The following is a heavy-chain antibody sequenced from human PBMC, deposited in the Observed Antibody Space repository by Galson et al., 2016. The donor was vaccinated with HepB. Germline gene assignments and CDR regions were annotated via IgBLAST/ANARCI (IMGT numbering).Heavy chain of an antibody. J-gene: IGHJ4*02. D-gene: IGHD3-16*01. V-gene: IGHV1-8*01. CDR1: GYRFIRYD. Sequence: SVKVSCKASGYRFIRYDINWVRQATGEGLEWLGWTNPESGNTGYAKKFQGRVTMTRNTSITTAYLELTNLRSEDTAVYYCMISAHPLWYFEHWGQGTLVTVSS. CDR2: TNPESGNT. CDR3: MISAHPLWYFEH.